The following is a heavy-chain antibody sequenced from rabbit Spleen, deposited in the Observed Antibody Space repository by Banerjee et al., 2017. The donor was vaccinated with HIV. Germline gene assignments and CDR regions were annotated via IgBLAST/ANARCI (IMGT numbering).Heavy chain of an antibody. CDR3: ARDTSSSFSSYGMDL. J-gene: IGHJ6*01. D-gene: IGHD1-1*01. CDR2: IYTGDADT. Sequence: ICWVRQAPGKGLQWIGCIYTGDADTYYATWAKGRFTISRSTSLNTVTLQLTSLTAADTATYFCARDTSSSFSSYGMDLWGQGTLVTVS. V-gene: IGHV1S47*01.